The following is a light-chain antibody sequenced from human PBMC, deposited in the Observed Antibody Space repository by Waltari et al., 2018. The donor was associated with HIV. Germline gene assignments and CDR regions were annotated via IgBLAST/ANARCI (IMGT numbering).Light chain of an antibody. Sequence: DIQMTQSPASPSASVGDRVTITSRASQIISTYLDWYQVKPGKAPKLLIYAASSLQSGIPRRFSGSESGTDFTLTVSSLQPEDFAIYFCQQNYSIPWTFGEGTKV. CDR3: QQNYSIPWT. V-gene: IGKV1-39*01. CDR2: AAS. J-gene: IGKJ1*01. CDR1: QIISTY.